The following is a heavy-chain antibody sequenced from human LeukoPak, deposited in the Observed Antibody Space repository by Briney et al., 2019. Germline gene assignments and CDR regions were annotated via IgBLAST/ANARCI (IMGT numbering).Heavy chain of an antibody. CDR3: AKRESYCSGGSCYSPTYYFDY. CDR2: ISSSSSYI. Sequence: GGSLRLSCAASGFTFSSYSMNWVRQAPGNGLEWVSYISSSSSYIYYADSVKGRFTISRDNAKNSLSLQMNSLRAEDTAVYYCAKRESYCSGGSCYSPTYYFDYWGQGTLVTVSS. D-gene: IGHD2-15*01. CDR1: GFTFSSYS. V-gene: IGHV3-21*01. J-gene: IGHJ4*02.